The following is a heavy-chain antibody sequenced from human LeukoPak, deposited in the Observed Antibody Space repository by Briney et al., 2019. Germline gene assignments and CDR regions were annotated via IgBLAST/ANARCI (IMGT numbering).Heavy chain of an antibody. J-gene: IGHJ4*02. Sequence: GRSLRLSCAASGFTFSSYGMHWVRQGPGKGLEWVAVISYDGSNKYYADSVKGRFTISRDNSKNPLYLQMNSLRAEDTAVYYCAKDFWSLKLSGSYGPFDYWGQGTLVTVSS. CDR2: ISYDGSNK. CDR1: GFTFSSYG. CDR3: AKDFWSLKLSGSYGPFDY. V-gene: IGHV3-30*18. D-gene: IGHD3-10*01.